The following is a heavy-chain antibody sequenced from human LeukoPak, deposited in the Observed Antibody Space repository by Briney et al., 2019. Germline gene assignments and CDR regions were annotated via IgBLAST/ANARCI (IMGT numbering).Heavy chain of an antibody. Sequence: PGGSLRLSCEASGFILSSYWMSWVRQAPGKGLEWVANINQDGSERYYVDSVKGRFTISRDNAKNSLCLQMNSLRAEDTAVYYCARDAPAMVIWGQGTLVTVSS. CDR2: INQDGSER. J-gene: IGHJ4*02. CDR1: GFILSSYW. D-gene: IGHD5-18*01. CDR3: ARDAPAMVI. V-gene: IGHV3-7*03.